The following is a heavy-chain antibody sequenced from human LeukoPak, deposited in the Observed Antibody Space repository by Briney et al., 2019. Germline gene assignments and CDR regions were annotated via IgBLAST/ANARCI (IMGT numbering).Heavy chain of an antibody. D-gene: IGHD6-13*01. Sequence: SETLSLTCTVSGGSTSSGDYYWSSIRQPPAKGLEWIGYIYYSGSTYYNPSLKSRVTISVDTSKNQFSLKLSSVTAADTAVYYCARDGYSSSWYLDYWGQGTLVTVSS. CDR2: IYYSGST. J-gene: IGHJ4*02. CDR1: GGSTSSGDYY. V-gene: IGHV4-30-4*08. CDR3: ARDGYSSSWYLDY.